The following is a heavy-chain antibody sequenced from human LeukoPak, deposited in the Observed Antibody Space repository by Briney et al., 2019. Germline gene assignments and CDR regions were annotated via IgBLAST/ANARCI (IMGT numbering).Heavy chain of an antibody. V-gene: IGHV3-30*03. CDR2: ISYDGSNK. D-gene: IGHD2-8*01. CDR3: AVLLYANDAFDI. CDR1: GFTFSSYG. Sequence: QAGGSLRLSCAASGFTFSSYGMHWVRQAPGKGLEWVAVISYDGSNKYYADSAKGRFTISRDNCKNTLYLQMNSLRAEDTAVYYGAVLLYANDAFDIWGHGPLVTVSS. J-gene: IGHJ3*02.